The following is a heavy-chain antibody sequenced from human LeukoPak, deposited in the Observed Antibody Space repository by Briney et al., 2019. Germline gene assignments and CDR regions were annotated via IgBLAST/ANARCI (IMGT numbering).Heavy chain of an antibody. J-gene: IGHJ5*02. V-gene: IGHV4-4*07. Sequence: TSETLSLTCTVSGGSISSYYWSWIRQPAGKGLEWIGRIYTSGSTNYNPSLKSRVTMSVDTSKNQFSLKLSPVTAADTAVYYCARVAVARYCSGGSCYSEGERNWFDPWGQGTLVTVSS. CDR2: IYTSGST. D-gene: IGHD2-15*01. CDR3: ARVAVARYCSGGSCYSEGERNWFDP. CDR1: GGSISSYY.